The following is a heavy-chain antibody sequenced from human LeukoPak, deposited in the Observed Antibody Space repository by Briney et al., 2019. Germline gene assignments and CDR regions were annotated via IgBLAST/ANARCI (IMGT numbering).Heavy chain of an antibody. V-gene: IGHV5-51*01. Sequence: GESLKISCKGSGYSFTNYWIGWVRQMPGKGLEWMGIIYPDDSDTRYSPSFQGQVTISTDKSSSAAYLQWSSLKASDTAMYFCARFPYYYDSSGYTRYFDYWGQGTLVTVSS. J-gene: IGHJ4*02. CDR3: ARFPYYYDSSGYTRYFDY. D-gene: IGHD3-22*01. CDR2: IYPDDSDT. CDR1: GYSFTNYW.